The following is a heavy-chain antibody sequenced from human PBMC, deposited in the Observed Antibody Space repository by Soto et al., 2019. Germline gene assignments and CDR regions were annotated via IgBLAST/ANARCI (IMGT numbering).Heavy chain of an antibody. J-gene: IGHJ1*01. CDR2: IYYSGST. CDR3: ARHAESAGKRGYFQH. CDR1: GGSISSYY. Sequence: KQSQTLSLTRTVSGGSISSYYWSWIRQPPGKGLEWIGYIYYSGSTNYNPSLKSRVTITVDTSKNQFSLKLSPVTAADTAVNYGARHAESAGKRGYFQHWGQGTLVTVSS. D-gene: IGHD6-13*01. V-gene: IGHV4-59*08.